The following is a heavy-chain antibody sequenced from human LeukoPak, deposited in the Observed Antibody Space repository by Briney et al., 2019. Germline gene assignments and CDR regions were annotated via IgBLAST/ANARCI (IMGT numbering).Heavy chain of an antibody. Sequence: PGGSLRLSCAASGFTVSSNYMGWLRQAPGKGLEWVSVLYSGGITYYADSVKGRFSISRDNSKNTLYLQMNSLRAEDTAVYYCAREATARLFDYWGQGTLVTVSS. CDR3: AREATARLFDY. D-gene: IGHD5-12*01. J-gene: IGHJ4*02. CDR2: LYSGGIT. CDR1: GFTVSSNY. V-gene: IGHV3-53*01.